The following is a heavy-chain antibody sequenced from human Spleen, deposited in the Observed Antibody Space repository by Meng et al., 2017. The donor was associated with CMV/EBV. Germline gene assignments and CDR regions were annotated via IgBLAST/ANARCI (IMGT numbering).Heavy chain of an antibody. V-gene: IGHV4-39*01. CDR3: VRGIFDGGLTPDY. Sequence: SGVSVITSSYFWGWVRQSPGKGLEWIATVYYSGNTFYNPSLKSRVTMSIDSSRNQFSLKLNSVTAADSAVYYCVRGIFDGGLTPDYWGQGTLVTVSS. J-gene: IGHJ4*02. CDR1: GVSVITSSYF. D-gene: IGHD3-10*01. CDR2: VYYSGNT.